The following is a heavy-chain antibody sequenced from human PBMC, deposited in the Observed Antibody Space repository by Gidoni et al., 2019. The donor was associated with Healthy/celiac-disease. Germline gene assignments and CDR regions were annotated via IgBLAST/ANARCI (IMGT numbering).Heavy chain of an antibody. CDR1: GYSLSSGYY. CDR2: IYHSGST. CDR3: ARDGYYDSSGYYYFDY. Sequence: QVQLQESGPGLVKPSETLSLTCTVSGYSLSSGYYWGWIRPPPGKGLEWIGSIYHSGSTYYNPSLKSRVTISVDTSKNQFSLKLSSVTAADTAVYYCARDGYYDSSGYYYFDYWGQGTLVTVSS. V-gene: IGHV4-38-2*02. J-gene: IGHJ4*02. D-gene: IGHD3-22*01.